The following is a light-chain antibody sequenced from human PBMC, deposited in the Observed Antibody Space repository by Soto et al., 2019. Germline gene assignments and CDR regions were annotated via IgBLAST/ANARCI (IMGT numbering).Light chain of an antibody. V-gene: IGLV2-8*01. CDR1: SSDVGGYNY. J-gene: IGLJ1*01. Sequence: QSALTQPPSASGSPGQSVAISCTGTSSDVGGYNYVSWYQQHPGKTHKLMIYEVNKRPSGVPDRFSGSKSGNTASLTVSGLQAVDEADYYCSSYAGSSNVFGTGTKVTFL. CDR3: SSYAGSSNV. CDR2: EVN.